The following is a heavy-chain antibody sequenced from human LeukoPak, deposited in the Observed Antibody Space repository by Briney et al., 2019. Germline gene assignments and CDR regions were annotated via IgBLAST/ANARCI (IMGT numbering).Heavy chain of an antibody. Sequence: GGSLRLSCAASGFTLSNYAMHWVRQAPGKGLEWVSTIDGPTFRTHYADSVMGRFTISRDNSKNTLFLQVNSLRAEDTAVYFCTTWLGAHFDFWGQGTLVTVSS. CDR2: IDGPTFRT. V-gene: IGHV3-23*01. J-gene: IGHJ4*02. CDR3: TTWLGAHFDF. D-gene: IGHD6-19*01. CDR1: GFTLSNYA.